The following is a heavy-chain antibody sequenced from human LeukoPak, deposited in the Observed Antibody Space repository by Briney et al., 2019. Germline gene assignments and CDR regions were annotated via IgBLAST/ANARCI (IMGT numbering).Heavy chain of an antibody. CDR2: IKQDGSEK. CDR3: ARAPYYDFWSGYRLDY. D-gene: IGHD3-3*01. CDR1: GFTFSNYG. V-gene: IGHV3-7*01. J-gene: IGHJ4*02. Sequence: GGSLRLSCAASGFTFSNYGMSWVRQAPGKGLEWVANIKQDGSEKYYVDSVKGRFTISRDNAKNSLYLQMNSLRAEDTAVYYCARAPYYDFWSGYRLDYWGQGTLVTVSS.